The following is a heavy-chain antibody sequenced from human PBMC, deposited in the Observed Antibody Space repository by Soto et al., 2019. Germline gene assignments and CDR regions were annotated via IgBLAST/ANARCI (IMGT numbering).Heavy chain of an antibody. CDR3: ARGSVAARLTYFDY. CDR2: IYYSGST. D-gene: IGHD6-6*01. J-gene: IGHJ4*02. V-gene: IGHV4-59*01. Sequence: SETLSLTCTVSGGSISSYYSSWIRQPPGKGLEWIGYIYYSGSTNYNPSLKSRVTISVDTSKNQFSLKLSSVTAADTAVYYCARGSVAARLTYFDYWGQGTLVTVSS. CDR1: GGSISSYY.